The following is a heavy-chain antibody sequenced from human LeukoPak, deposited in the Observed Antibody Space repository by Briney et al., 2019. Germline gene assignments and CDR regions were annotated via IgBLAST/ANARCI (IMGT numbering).Heavy chain of an antibody. D-gene: IGHD3-10*01. Sequence: SVKVSCKASGGTFSSYAISWVRQAPGQGLEWMGRIIPILGIANYAQKFQGRVTITADKSTSTAYMELSSLRSEDTAVYYCARGNGSGSYGYLDYWGQGTLVTVSS. V-gene: IGHV1-69*04. J-gene: IGHJ4*02. CDR3: ARGNGSGSYGYLDY. CDR1: GGTFSSYA. CDR2: IIPILGIA.